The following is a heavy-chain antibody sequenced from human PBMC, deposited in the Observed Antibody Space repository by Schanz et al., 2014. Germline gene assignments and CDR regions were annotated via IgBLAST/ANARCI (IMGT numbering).Heavy chain of an antibody. CDR1: GYTFNNYTYV. J-gene: IGHJ4*01. D-gene: IGHD6-19*01. CDR3: ARFPAHGGDSGGF. CDR2: ISTHNGDT. V-gene: IGHV1-18*01. Sequence: QVQLVQSWAEVKGPGASVKVSCKASGYTFNNYTYVMIWVRQAPGQGLEWMGWISTHNGDTNYALKFQGRVSMTIDTSTTTAYMDLRSLRSDDTAVYYCARFPAHGGDSGGFWGHGTLVTVSS.